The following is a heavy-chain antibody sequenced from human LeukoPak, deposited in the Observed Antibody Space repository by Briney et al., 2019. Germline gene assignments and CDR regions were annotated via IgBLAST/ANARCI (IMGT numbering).Heavy chain of an antibody. CDR2: IYYSGST. Sequence: SETLSLTCTVSGGSISSYYWSWIRQPPGKGLEGIGYIYYSGSTNYNPSLKSRVTISVDTSKNQFSLKLSSVTAADTAVYYCARGWVRGYSGYPYYYYMDVWGKGTTVTVSS. CDR1: GGSISSYY. V-gene: IGHV4-59*01. J-gene: IGHJ6*03. CDR3: ARGWVRGYSGYPYYYYMDV. D-gene: IGHD5-12*01.